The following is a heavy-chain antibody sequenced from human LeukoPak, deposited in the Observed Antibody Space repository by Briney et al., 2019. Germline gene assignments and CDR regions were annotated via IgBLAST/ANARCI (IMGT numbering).Heavy chain of an antibody. V-gene: IGHV4-39*01. CDR2: ISGST. Sequence: SSETLSLTCTVSGGSISNNNYYWGWLRQPPWKGLEWIGRISGSTNYNPSLKGRVTISVYTSNNQFSLKLPSVTAADTAVDYCARHRGYYDSSGDGYYFDYWGQGTLVTVSS. D-gene: IGHD3-22*01. J-gene: IGHJ4*02. CDR3: ARHRGYYDSSGDGYYFDY. CDR1: GGSISNNNYY.